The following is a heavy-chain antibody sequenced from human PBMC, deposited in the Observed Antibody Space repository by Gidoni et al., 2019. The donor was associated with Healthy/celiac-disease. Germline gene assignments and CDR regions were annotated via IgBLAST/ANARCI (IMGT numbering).Heavy chain of an antibody. CDR1: GFTFISYA. CDR2: ISGSGGST. J-gene: IGHJ4*02. D-gene: IGHD2-15*01. Sequence: EVQLLESGGGLVQPGGSLRLSCAASGFTFISYAMSWVRQAPGKGLEWVSAISGSGGSTYYADSVKGRFTISRDNSKNTLYLQMNSLRAEDTAVYYCAKDLGRYCSGGSCYFDYWGQGTLVTVSS. V-gene: IGHV3-23*01. CDR3: AKDLGRYCSGGSCYFDY.